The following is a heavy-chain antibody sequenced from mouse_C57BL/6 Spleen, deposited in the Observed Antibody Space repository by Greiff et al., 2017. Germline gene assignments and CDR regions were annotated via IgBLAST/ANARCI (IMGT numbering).Heavy chain of an antibody. CDR3: ALYYYGSSYNFDY. Sequence: VKLMESGAELVRPGASVKLSCKASGYTFTDYYINWVKQRPGQGLEWIARIYPGSGNTYYNEKFKGKATLTAEKSSSTAYMQLSSLTSEDSAVYFCALYYYGSSYNFDYWGQGTTLTVSS. CDR1: GYTFTDYY. CDR2: IYPGSGNT. D-gene: IGHD1-1*01. J-gene: IGHJ2*01. V-gene: IGHV1-76*01.